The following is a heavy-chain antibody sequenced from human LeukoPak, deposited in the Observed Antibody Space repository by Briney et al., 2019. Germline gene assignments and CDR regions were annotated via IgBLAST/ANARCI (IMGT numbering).Heavy chain of an antibody. D-gene: IGHD2/OR15-2a*01. CDR2: IYYSGST. Sequence: SETLSLTCTVSGGSISSYYWSWIRQPPGKGLGWIGYIYYSGSTNYNPSLKSRVTISVDTSKNQFSLKLSSVTAADTAVYYCARKEYSNSKFDYWGQGTLVTVSS. J-gene: IGHJ4*02. CDR1: GGSISSYY. CDR3: ARKEYSNSKFDY. V-gene: IGHV4-59*01.